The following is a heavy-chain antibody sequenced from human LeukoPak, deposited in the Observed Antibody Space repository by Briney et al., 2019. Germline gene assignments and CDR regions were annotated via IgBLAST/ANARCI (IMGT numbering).Heavy chain of an antibody. CDR1: GFTFDDYA. CDR2: ISWNSGSI. V-gene: IGHV3-9*01. D-gene: IGHD5-18*01. Sequence: GRSLRLSCAASGFTFDDYAMHWVRQAPGKGLEWVSGISWNSGSIGYADSVKGRFTISRDNAKNSLYLQMNSLRAEDTALYYCAKADTAMVIRGYYFDYWGQGTLVTVSS. J-gene: IGHJ4*02. CDR3: AKADTAMVIRGYYFDY.